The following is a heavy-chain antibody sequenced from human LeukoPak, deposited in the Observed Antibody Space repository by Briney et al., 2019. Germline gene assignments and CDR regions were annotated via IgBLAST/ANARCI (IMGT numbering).Heavy chain of an antibody. CDR1: GGSISSGGYS. CDR3: ARVSQGGNWFDP. Sequence: SETLSLTCAVSGGSISSGGYSWSWIRQPPGKGLEWIGYIYYSGSTYYNPSLKSRVTISVDTSKNQFSLKLSSVTAADTAVYYCARVSQGGNWFDPWGQGTLVTVSS. V-gene: IGHV4-30-4*07. J-gene: IGHJ5*02. CDR2: IYYSGST.